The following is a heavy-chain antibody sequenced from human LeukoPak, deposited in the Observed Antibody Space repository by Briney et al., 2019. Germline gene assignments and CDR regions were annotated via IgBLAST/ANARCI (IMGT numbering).Heavy chain of an antibody. D-gene: IGHD3-16*01. CDR2: IYRSGST. CDR3: ARETSQKGAHYMDV. CDR1: GYSISSGYY. J-gene: IGHJ6*03. Sequence: SETLSLTCTVSGYSISSGYYWGWIRQPPGKGLEWIGSIYRSGSTYYNPSLKSRVTISVDTSKNQFSLKLSSATAADTAVYYCARETSQKGAHYMDVWGKGTTVTISS. V-gene: IGHV4-38-2*02.